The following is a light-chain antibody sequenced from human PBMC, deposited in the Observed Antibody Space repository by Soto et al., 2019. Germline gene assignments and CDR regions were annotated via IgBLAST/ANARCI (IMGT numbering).Light chain of an antibody. CDR3: FSYKGSSTSYV. CDR1: SSDVGSYDH. CDR2: EVS. Sequence: QSVLTQPASVFGSPGQSITISCSGTSSDVGSYDHVAWYQQFPGKSPKLIIYEVSNRPSGVSSRFSGSKAGNSATQIISRLQAEDEADYACFSYKGSSTSYVFGGGTKLTVL. J-gene: IGLJ1*01. V-gene: IGLV2-14*01.